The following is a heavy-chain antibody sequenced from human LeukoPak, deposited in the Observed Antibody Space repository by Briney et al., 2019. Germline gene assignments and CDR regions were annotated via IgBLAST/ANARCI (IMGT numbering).Heavy chain of an antibody. CDR2: IVGSGDST. CDR3: ARDTYFDPDGANWFDP. V-gene: IGHV3-23*01. J-gene: IGHJ5*02. CDR1: GFTFSSFA. D-gene: IGHD3-9*01. Sequence: GGSLRLSCAASGFTFSSFAMSWVRQAPGKGLEWVSTIVGSGDSTYYADSVKGRFTISRDNSKNTLYLQMNSLRAEDTAVYYCARDTYFDPDGANWFDPWGQGTLVTVSS.